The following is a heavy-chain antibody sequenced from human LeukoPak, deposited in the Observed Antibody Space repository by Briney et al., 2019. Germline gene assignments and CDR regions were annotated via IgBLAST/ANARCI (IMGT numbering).Heavy chain of an antibody. J-gene: IGHJ3*01. CDR2: INPNSGGT. CDR3: ARGYRGSSFRPGAFDF. CDR1: GYTFTGYY. D-gene: IGHD1-26*01. Sequence: ASVKVSCKASGYTFTGYYMHWVRQAPGQGLEWMGWINPNSGGTNYAQKFQGRVTMTRDTSISTAYMELSRLRSDDTAVYYSARGYRGSSFRPGAFDFWGQGTMVTVSS. V-gene: IGHV1-2*02.